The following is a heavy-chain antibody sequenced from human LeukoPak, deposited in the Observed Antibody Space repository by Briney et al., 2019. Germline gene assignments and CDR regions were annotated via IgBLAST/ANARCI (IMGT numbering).Heavy chain of an antibody. CDR2: IRGSGVST. CDR3: AKGYGDYYYAMDV. V-gene: IGHV3-23*01. J-gene: IGHJ6*02. Sequence: GGSLRLSCAASGFTFSSYAMNWVRQAPGKGLEWVSAIRGSGVSTYYADSVKGRFTISRDNSKNTLYLQMNSLRAEDTAVYYCAKGYGDYYYAMDVWGQGTTVTVSS. D-gene: IGHD4-17*01. CDR1: GFTFSSYA.